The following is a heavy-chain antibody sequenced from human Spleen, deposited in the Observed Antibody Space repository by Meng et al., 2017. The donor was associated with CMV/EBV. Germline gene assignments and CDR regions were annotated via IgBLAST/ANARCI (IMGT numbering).Heavy chain of an antibody. D-gene: IGHD5-24*01. V-gene: IGHV1-2*02. Sequence: ASVKVSCKASGYTFIGYYMHWVRQAPGQGLEWMGWINPKSGDTNYGQRFQGRVTVTRDTSSSTAFMELSRLTSDDTAVYYCARMADGYNSGWGQGTLVTVSS. CDR3: ARMADGYNSG. CDR1: GYTFIGYY. CDR2: INPKSGDT. J-gene: IGHJ4*02.